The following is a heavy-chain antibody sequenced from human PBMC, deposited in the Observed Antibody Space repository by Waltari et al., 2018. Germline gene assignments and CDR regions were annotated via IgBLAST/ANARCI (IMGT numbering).Heavy chain of an antibody. D-gene: IGHD2-21*02. Sequence: QVQLQQWGAGLLKPSETLSLTCAVYGGSFSGYYWSWIRQPPGKGLEWIGEINHSGSTNYNPSLKSRVTISVDTSKNQFSLKLGSVTAADTAVYYCARGGGNSEAGAYNWFDPWGQGTLVTVSS. CDR2: INHSGST. CDR3: ARGGGNSEAGAYNWFDP. J-gene: IGHJ5*02. CDR1: GGSFSGYY. V-gene: IGHV4-34*01.